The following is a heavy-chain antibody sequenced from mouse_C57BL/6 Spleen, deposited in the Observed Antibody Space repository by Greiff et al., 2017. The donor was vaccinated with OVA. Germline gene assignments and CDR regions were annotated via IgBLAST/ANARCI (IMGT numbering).Heavy chain of an antibody. V-gene: IGHV5-17*01. CDR3: ARPHYYDYDRFDY. J-gene: IGHJ2*01. Sequence: VQLVESGGGLVKPGGSLKLSCAASGFTFSDYGMHWVRQAPGKGLEWVAYISSGSSTIYYADTVKGRFTISRDNAKNTLFLQMTSLRSEDTAMYYCARPHYYDYDRFDYWGQGTTLTVSS. CDR2: ISSGSSTI. D-gene: IGHD2-4*01. CDR1: GFTFSDYG.